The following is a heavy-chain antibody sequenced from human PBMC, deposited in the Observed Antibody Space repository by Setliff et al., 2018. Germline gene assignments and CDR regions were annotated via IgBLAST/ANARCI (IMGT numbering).Heavy chain of an antibody. CDR1: GLTFNSYA. CDR2: VSVSVDNT. D-gene: IGHD3-3*01. CDR3: AGQGPIIGSGLIPGFDQ. J-gene: IGHJ4*02. Sequence: GGSLRLSCAASGLTFNSYAMSWVRQAPGKGLEWVSSVSVSVDNTYYTDSVKGRFTTSRDNSKNTLSLQMSSLRTEDTAIYFCAGQGPIIGSGLIPGFDQWGQGTMVTVSS. V-gene: IGHV3-23*01.